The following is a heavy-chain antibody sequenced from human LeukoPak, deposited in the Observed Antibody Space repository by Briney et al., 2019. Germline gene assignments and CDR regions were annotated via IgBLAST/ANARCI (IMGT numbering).Heavy chain of an antibody. D-gene: IGHD6-19*01. J-gene: IGHJ4*02. V-gene: IGHV7-4-1*02. Sequence: ASVKVSCKASGYTFTCYGMNWVRQAPGQGLEWMGWINTNTGNPTYAQGFTGRFVFSLDTSVSTAYLQISSLRAEDTAVYYCASNKSSGWYMFGYWGQGTLVTVSS. CDR3: ASNKSSGWYMFGY. CDR2: INTNTGNP. CDR1: GYTFTCYG.